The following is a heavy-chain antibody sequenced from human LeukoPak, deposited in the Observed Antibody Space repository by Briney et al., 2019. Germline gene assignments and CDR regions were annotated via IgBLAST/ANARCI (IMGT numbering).Heavy chain of an antibody. D-gene: IGHD3-10*01. J-gene: IGHJ6*02. CDR2: IRNDGSKR. CDR3: AKELLWFGTYYYYGLDV. V-gene: IGHV3-30*02. CDR1: GFTFSSYG. Sequence: GGPLRLPCAASGFTFSSYGMHWVRQAPGKGLEWVAFIRNDGSKRYYADSVKGPFTISRDNSKNTLFLQMNSLRAEDTAVYYCAKELLWFGTYYYYGLDVWGQGTTVTVSS.